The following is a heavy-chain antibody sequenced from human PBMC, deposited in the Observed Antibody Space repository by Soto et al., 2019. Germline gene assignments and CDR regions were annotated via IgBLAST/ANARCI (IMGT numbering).Heavy chain of an antibody. Sequence: SGPTLVNPTETLTLTCTVSGFSLSNARMGASWIRQPPGKALEWLAHIFSNDEKSYSTSLKSRLTISKDTSKSQVVLTITNMDPVDTATYYCARTLYCGGDCYYFDYWGQGTLVTVSS. CDR3: ARTLYCGGDCYYFDY. CDR2: IFSNDEK. CDR1: GFSLSNARMG. V-gene: IGHV2-26*01. D-gene: IGHD2-21*02. J-gene: IGHJ4*02.